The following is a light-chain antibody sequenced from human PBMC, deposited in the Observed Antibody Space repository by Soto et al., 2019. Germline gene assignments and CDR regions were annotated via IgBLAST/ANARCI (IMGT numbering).Light chain of an antibody. CDR3: QQYGSYSRT. Sequence: DIQMTQSPSSLSASVGDRISITCRASQSVSSYLNWYQQKPGKAPRLLIYAASHLQTGVPSRFRGTGSATEFTLSINSLQPDDFATYYCQQYGSYSRTFGQGTKVDIK. CDR2: AAS. CDR1: QSVSSY. J-gene: IGKJ1*01. V-gene: IGKV1-39*01.